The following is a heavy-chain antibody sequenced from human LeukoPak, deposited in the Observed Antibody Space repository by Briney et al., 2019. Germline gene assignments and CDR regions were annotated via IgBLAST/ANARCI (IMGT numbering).Heavy chain of an antibody. J-gene: IGHJ6*03. CDR2: ISSSGSTI. Sequence: GGSLRLSCAASGFTFSSYEMNWVRQAPGKGLEWVSYISSSGSTIYYADSVKGRFTISRDNSKNTLSLQMNSLRAEDTAVYYCAKDLADSSSWYSYYYMDVWGKGTTVTISS. D-gene: IGHD6-13*01. CDR3: AKDLADSSSWYSYYYMDV. CDR1: GFTFSSYE. V-gene: IGHV3-48*03.